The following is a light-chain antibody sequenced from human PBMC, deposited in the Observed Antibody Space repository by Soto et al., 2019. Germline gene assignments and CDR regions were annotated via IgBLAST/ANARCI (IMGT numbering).Light chain of an antibody. CDR1: QSVSSN. J-gene: IGKJ4*01. CDR2: GAS. Sequence: EIVMTQPPATLSVSPGERATLSCRASQSVSSNLAWYQQKPVQAPRLLIYGASTRATGIPARFSGSGSGTEFTLTISSLQSEDFAVYYCQQYNNWPSLTFGGGTKVDIK. V-gene: IGKV3D-15*01. CDR3: QQYNNWPSLT.